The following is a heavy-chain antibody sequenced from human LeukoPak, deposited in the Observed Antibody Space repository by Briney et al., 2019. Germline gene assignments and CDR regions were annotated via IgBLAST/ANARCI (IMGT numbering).Heavy chain of an antibody. V-gene: IGHV3-30-3*01. J-gene: IGHJ3*02. Sequence: PGGSLRLSCAASGFNFTNYAMTWVRQAPGKGLEWVAVISYDGSNKYYADSVKGRFTISRDNSKNTLYLQMNSLRAEDTAVYYCARESLDAFDIWGQGTMVTVSS. CDR3: ARESLDAFDI. CDR1: GFNFTNYA. CDR2: ISYDGSNK.